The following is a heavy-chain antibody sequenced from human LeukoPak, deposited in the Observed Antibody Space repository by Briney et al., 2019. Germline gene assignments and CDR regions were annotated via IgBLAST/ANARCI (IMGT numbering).Heavy chain of an antibody. CDR2: ITSGGST. V-gene: IGHV3-23*01. CDR3: ASQRGHSYGAAER. Sequence: PGGSLRLSCAASGFTFNSNAMSWVRQAPGKGLEWVSAITSGGSTYYADSVKGRFTTSRDNSTNTPYLEMNSLRPEDTAIYFCASQRGHSYGAAERWGQGTLVTVSS. J-gene: IGHJ4*02. CDR1: GFTFNSNA. D-gene: IGHD5-18*01.